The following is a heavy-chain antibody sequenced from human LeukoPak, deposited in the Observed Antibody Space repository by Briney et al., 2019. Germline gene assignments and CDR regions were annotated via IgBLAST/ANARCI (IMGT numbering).Heavy chain of an antibody. V-gene: IGHV1-18*01. D-gene: IGHD6-13*01. Sequence: ASVKVSCKASGYTFTSYGISWVRQAPGQGLEWMGWISAYNGNTNYAQKLQGRVTMTTHTSTSTAYMELRSLRSDDTAVYYCARMVIAAAGRGECGDVWGKGTTVTVSS. CDR1: GYTFTSYG. CDR3: ARMVIAAAGRGECGDV. CDR2: ISAYNGNT. J-gene: IGHJ6*04.